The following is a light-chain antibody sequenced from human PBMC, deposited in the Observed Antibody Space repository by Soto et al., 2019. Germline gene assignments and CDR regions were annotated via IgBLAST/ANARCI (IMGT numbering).Light chain of an antibody. V-gene: IGKV3-20*01. Sequence: EIVLTQSPGTLSLSPWERATLSCRASQSISSTYLTWYHQRPGQAPRLLIYDASRRATGIPDRFSGSGSGTDFSLTISRLEAEDFAVYYCQQYGSSPRTFGQGTKVDIK. J-gene: IGKJ1*01. CDR1: QSISSTY. CDR2: DAS. CDR3: QQYGSSPRT.